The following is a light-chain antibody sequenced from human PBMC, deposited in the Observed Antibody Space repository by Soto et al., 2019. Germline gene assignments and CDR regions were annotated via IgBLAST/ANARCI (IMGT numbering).Light chain of an antibody. V-gene: IGKV3D-15*01. CDR1: QSVRSG. J-gene: IGKJ4*01. CDR2: DAS. Sequence: PGERATLSCRASQSVRSGSIAWYQQKLGQAPRLLIYDASSRATGIPDRFSGSGSGTEFTLTISSLQSEDFAVYYCQQYSNWPLTFGGGTKVDIK. CDR3: QQYSNWPLT.